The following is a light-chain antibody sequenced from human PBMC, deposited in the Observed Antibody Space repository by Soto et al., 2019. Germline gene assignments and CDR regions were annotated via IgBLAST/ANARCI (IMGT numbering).Light chain of an antibody. Sequence: EFGLTQSPGTLSLSPGERATLSCRASQTVRNNYLAWYQQKPGQAPRLLIYDASSRATGIPDRFSGGGSGTDFTLTISRLEPEDFAVYYCQQLSSYPLTFGGGTKVDIK. V-gene: IGKV3-20*01. CDR3: QQLSSYPLT. CDR2: DAS. J-gene: IGKJ4*01. CDR1: QTVRNNY.